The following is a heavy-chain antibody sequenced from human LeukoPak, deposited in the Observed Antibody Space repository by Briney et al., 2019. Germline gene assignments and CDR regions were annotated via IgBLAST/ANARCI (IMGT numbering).Heavy chain of an antibody. Sequence: ASVKVSCKASGYTFTSYDINWVRQATGQGLEWMGWMNPNSGNTGYAQKFQGRVTITRNTSISTAYMELSSLRSEDTAVYYCARGGYYDFWGGYYNWFDPWGQGTLVTVSS. CDR2: MNPNSGNT. D-gene: IGHD3-3*01. J-gene: IGHJ5*02. CDR1: GYTFTSYD. CDR3: ARGGYYDFWGGYYNWFDP. V-gene: IGHV1-8*03.